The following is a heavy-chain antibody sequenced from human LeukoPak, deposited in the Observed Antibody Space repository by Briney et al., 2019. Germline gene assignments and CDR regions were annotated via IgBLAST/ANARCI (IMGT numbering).Heavy chain of an antibody. D-gene: IGHD3-22*01. CDR3: ARANYDSSGYDPPEY. J-gene: IGHJ4*02. Sequence: GGSLRLSCASSGFTVSSNYMSWVRQAPGKGLEWVSVIYSGGSTYYADSVKGRFTISRDNSKNTLYLQMNSLRAEDTAVYYCARANYDSSGYDPPEYWGQGTLVTVSS. CDR2: IYSGGST. V-gene: IGHV3-53*01. CDR1: GFTVSSNY.